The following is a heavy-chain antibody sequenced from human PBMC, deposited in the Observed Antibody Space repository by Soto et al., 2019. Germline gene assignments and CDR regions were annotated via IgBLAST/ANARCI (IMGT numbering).Heavy chain of an antibody. CDR2: ISSSGSYI. J-gene: IGHJ1*01. D-gene: IGHD4-17*01. Sequence: GGSLRLSCAASGFTFKTYSMNWVRQAPGKGLEWVSSISSSGSYIYYTDSVKGRFTISRGNAKNSLYLQMNSLRADDTAIYYCARDMNTVTTAYFHHWGQGTLVTVSS. CDR1: GFTFKTYS. V-gene: IGHV3-21*01. CDR3: ARDMNTVTTAYFHH.